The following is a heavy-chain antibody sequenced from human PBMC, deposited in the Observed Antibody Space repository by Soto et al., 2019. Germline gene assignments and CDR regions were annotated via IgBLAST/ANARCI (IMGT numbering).Heavy chain of an antibody. V-gene: IGHV3-33*01. CDR3: ARDGLMVYAISLFFDY. D-gene: IGHD2-8*01. CDR1: GFTFSSYG. J-gene: IGHJ4*02. CDR2: IWYDGSNK. Sequence: GGSLRLSCAASGFTFSSYGMHWVRQAPGKGLEWVAVIWYDGSNKYYADSVKGRFTISRDNSKNTLYLQMNSLRAEDTAVYYCARDGLMVYAISLFFDYWGQGTLVTVSS.